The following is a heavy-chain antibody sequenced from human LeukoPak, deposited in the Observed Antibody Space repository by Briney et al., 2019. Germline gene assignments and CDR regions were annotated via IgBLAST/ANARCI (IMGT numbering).Heavy chain of an antibody. CDR3: AKDLDIVVVVAAWAFDY. Sequence: GGSLRLSCAASGFTFSSYAMSWVRQAPGKGLEWVSAISGSGGSTYYADSAKGRFTISRDNSKNTLYLQMNSLRAEDTAVYYCAKDLDIVVVVAAWAFDYWGQGTLVTVSS. D-gene: IGHD2-15*01. V-gene: IGHV3-23*01. J-gene: IGHJ4*02. CDR2: ISGSGGST. CDR1: GFTFSSYA.